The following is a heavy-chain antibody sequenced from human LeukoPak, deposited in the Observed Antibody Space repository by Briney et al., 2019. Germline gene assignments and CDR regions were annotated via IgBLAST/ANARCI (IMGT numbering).Heavy chain of an antibody. CDR2: INPSSGGT. CDR1: GYYFSDYY. D-gene: IGHD2-21*01. V-gene: IGHV1-2*02. Sequence: ASVKVSCKTSGYYFSDYYMHWVRQAPGQGLEWMGWINPSSGGTSSAQKFQGRVTMTRDTSITTVYMEVNWLTSDDTAIYYCARADRLDGGPYLIGPWGQGTLVTVSS. J-gene: IGHJ5*02. CDR3: ARADRLDGGPYLIGP.